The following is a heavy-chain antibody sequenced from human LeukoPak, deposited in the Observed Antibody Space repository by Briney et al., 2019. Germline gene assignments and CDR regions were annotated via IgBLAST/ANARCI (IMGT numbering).Heavy chain of an antibody. V-gene: IGHV4-59*01. CDR1: GGSISSYY. Sequence: KPSETLSLTCTVSGGSISSYYWSWIRQPPGKGLEWIGYIYYSGSTNYNPSLKSRVTISVDTSKNQFSLKLSSVTAADTAVYYCARDSGYSSSWEWFDPWGQGTLVTVSS. CDR2: IYYSGST. D-gene: IGHD6-13*01. CDR3: ARDSGYSSSWEWFDP. J-gene: IGHJ5*02.